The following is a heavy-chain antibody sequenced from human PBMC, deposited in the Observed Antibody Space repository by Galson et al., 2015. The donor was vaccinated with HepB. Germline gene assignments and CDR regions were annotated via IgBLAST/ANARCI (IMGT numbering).Heavy chain of an antibody. J-gene: IGHJ6*02. D-gene: IGHD4-17*01. CDR1: GFTFSSYW. CDR3: AREAGDYDYYYYGMDV. CDR2: IKQDGSEK. V-gene: IGHV3-7*03. Sequence: SLRLSCAASGFTFSSYWMSWVRQAPGKGLEWVANIKQDGSEKYYVDSVKGRFTISRDNAKNSLYLQMNSLRAEDTAVYYCAREAGDYDYYYYGMDVWGQGTTVTVSS.